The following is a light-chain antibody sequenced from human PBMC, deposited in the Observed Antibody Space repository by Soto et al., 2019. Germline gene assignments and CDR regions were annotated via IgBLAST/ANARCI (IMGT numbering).Light chain of an antibody. CDR3: RSYTSISTLV. CDR2: EVS. J-gene: IGLJ2*01. V-gene: IGLV2-14*01. CDR1: SSDVGGYNY. Sequence: QSVLTQPASVSGSPGQSITISCTGTSSDVGGYNYVSWYQQHPGKAPKLMIYEVSNRPPGVSNRFSGSKSGNTASLTISGLQAEDEADYYCRSYTSISTLVFGGGTKLTVL.